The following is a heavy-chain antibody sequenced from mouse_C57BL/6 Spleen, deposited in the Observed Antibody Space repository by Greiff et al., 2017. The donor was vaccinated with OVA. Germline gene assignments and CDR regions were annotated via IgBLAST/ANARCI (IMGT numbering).Heavy chain of an antibody. D-gene: IGHD2-1*01. CDR1: GYTFTSYW. J-gene: IGHJ3*01. V-gene: IGHV1-69*01. CDR2: IDPSASYT. Sequence: QQSCKASGYTFTSYWMHWVKQRPGQGLEWIGEIDPSASYTNYNQKFKGKSTLTVDKSASTAYMQLSSLTSEDSAVYYCARPYGNYGVWFAYWGQGTLVTVSA. CDR3: ARPYGNYGVWFAY.